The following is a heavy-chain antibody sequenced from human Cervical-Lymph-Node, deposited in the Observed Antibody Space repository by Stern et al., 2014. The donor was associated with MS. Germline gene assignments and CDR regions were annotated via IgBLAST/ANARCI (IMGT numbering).Heavy chain of an antibody. Sequence: QDQLVQSGSELKKPGASVQVSCKASGYTFTSYAIHWVRQAPGQGLQWMGWINTQTGNPTYAQGFTGHFVFSLDTSVNKAYLQISSLKPEDTAVYYCARAYSSGYYYFDSWGQGTLVTVSS. CDR1: GYTFTSYA. J-gene: IGHJ4*02. CDR2: INTQTGNP. D-gene: IGHD6-19*01. CDR3: ARAYSSGYYYFDS. V-gene: IGHV7-4-1*02.